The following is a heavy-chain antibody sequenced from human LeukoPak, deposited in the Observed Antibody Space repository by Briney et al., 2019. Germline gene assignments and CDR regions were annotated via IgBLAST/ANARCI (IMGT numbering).Heavy chain of an antibody. CDR3: ARGYTANPLSWEYYFDY. V-gene: IGHV1-8*01. D-gene: IGHD5-18*01. CDR1: GYTFTSYD. Sequence: ASVKVSCKASGYTFTSYDINWVRQATGQGLEWMGWMNSNSGNTGYAQKFQGRVTMTRNTSISTAYMELSSLRSEDTAVYYCARGYTANPLSWEYYFDYWGQGTLVTVSS. J-gene: IGHJ4*02. CDR2: MNSNSGNT.